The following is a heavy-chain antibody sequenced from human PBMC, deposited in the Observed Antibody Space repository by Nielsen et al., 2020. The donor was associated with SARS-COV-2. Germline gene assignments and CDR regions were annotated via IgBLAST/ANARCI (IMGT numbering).Heavy chain of an antibody. V-gene: IGHV3-30*18. J-gene: IGHJ6*02. D-gene: IGHD3-10*01. CDR1: GFTFSSYG. CDR3: AKELRTVPLWFGEYRGYGMDV. Sequence: GESLKISCAASGFTFSSYGMHWVRQAPGKGLEWVAVISYDGSNKYYADSVKGRFTISRDNSKNTLYLQMNSLRAEDTAVYYCAKELRTVPLWFGEYRGYGMDVWGQGTTVTVSS. CDR2: ISYDGSNK.